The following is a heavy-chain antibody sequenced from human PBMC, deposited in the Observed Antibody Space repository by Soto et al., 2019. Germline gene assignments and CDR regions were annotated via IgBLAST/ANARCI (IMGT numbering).Heavy chain of an antibody. V-gene: IGHV1-69*12. J-gene: IGHJ4*02. D-gene: IGHD1-26*01. CDR2: IIPIFGTA. CDR3: AREPYSGSYLGSFDY. Sequence: QVQLVQSGAEVKKPGSSVKVSCKASGGTFSSYAISWVRQAPGQGLEWMGGIIPIFGTANYAQKFQGRVTITADESTSTADMELSSLRSEDTAVYYCAREPYSGSYLGSFDYWGQGTLVTVSS. CDR1: GGTFSSYA.